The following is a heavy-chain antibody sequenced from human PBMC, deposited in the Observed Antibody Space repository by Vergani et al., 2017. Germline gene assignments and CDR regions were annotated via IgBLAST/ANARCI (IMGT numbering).Heavy chain of an antibody. Sequence: HVQLQESGPGLVRPSETLSLTCTVPNYSISSGYYWGWIRQPPGKGLEWIASIFLSGGAYVNPSLGSRVDISVDASKNQFSLRLISMTVADTAFYYCARDSSNTATGNDGFDSWGQGTLVTVSS. J-gene: IGHJ4*02. V-gene: IGHV4-38-2*02. CDR3: ARDSSNTATGNDGFDS. CDR2: IFLSGGA. CDR1: NYSISSGYY. D-gene: IGHD5-18*01.